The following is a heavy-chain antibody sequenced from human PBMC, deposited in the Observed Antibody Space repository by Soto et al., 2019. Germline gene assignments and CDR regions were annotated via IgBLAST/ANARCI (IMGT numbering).Heavy chain of an antibody. CDR1: GYTFTSYD. CDR3: AGGWIRNYYYGIDV. V-gene: IGHV1-8*01. CDR2: MNPNSGNP. Sequence: ASVKVSCKASGYTFTSYDINWVRPATGQGLEWMGWMNPNSGNPGYAQKFQGRVTITRNTAISTAYMELSSLTSEDTAVYYCAGGWIRNYYYGIDVWGQGTTVTVSS. D-gene: IGHD5-18*01. J-gene: IGHJ6*02.